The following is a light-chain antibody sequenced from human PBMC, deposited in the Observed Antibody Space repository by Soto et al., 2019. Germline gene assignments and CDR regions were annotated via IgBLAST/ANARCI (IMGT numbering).Light chain of an antibody. CDR3: CSYAGSYKGYV. V-gene: IGLV2-11*01. J-gene: IGLJ1*01. CDR2: DVS. CDR1: SSDVGGYNY. Sequence: QSALTQPRSVSGSPGQSVTISCTGTSSDVGGYNYVSWYQQHPGKAPKLMIYDVSKRPSGVPDRFSGSKSGNTASLTISGLQAEDEADYYCCSYAGSYKGYVFGIGTMLTVL.